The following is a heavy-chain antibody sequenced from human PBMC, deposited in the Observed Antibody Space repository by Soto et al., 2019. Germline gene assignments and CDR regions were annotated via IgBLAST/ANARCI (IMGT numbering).Heavy chain of an antibody. Sequence: PSETLSLTCTVSGGSISSGGYYWSWIRQHPGKGLEWIGYIYYSGSTYYNPSLKSRVTISVDTSKNHFSLKLSSVTAADTAVYYCARASSYYDFWSGRNDPWGQGTLVTVSS. CDR1: GGSISSGGYY. CDR2: IYYSGST. CDR3: ARASSYYDFWSGRNDP. V-gene: IGHV4-31*03. D-gene: IGHD3-3*01. J-gene: IGHJ5*02.